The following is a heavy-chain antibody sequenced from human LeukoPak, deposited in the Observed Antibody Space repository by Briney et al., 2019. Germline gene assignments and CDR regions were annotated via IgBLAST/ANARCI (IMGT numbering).Heavy chain of an antibody. CDR1: GGSISSGSYY. D-gene: IGHD3-10*01. CDR2: IYTSGST. V-gene: IGHV4-61*02. CDR3: ARDSPSSYYYGSGSYYYYYMDV. Sequence: PSQTLSLTCTVSGGSISSGSYYWSWIRQPAWKGLEWIGRIYTSGSTNYNPSLKSRATISVDTPKNQFSLKLSSVTAADTAVYYCARDSPSSYYYGSGSYYYYYMDVWGKGTTVTISS. J-gene: IGHJ6*03.